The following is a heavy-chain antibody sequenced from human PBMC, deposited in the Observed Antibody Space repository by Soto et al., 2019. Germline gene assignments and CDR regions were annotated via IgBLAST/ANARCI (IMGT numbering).Heavy chain of an antibody. CDR2: ISWDGATI. J-gene: IGHJ4*02. Sequence: PGGSLRLSCAASGFTFESFAIQWVRQAPGRGLEWVSSISWDGATIAYADAVKGRFTISRDNAKKFAFLQMNSLRSDDSAFYYCARADNRDSWGQGTLVTVYS. CDR1: GFTFESFA. V-gene: IGHV3-9*01. D-gene: IGHD2-15*01. CDR3: ARADNRDS.